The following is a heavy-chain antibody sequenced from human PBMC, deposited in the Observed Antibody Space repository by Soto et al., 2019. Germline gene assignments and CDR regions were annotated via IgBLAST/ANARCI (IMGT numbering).Heavy chain of an antibody. V-gene: IGHV3-11*01. J-gene: IGHJ4*02. CDR3: ARADSSGEKSFDY. D-gene: IGHD6-19*01. Sequence: PGGSLRLSCAASGFTFSDYYMSWIRQAPGKGLEWVSYISSSGSTIYYADSVKGRFTISRDNAKNSLYLQMNSLRAEDTAVYYCARADSSGEKSFDYWGQGTLVTVSS. CDR1: GFTFSDYY. CDR2: ISSSGSTI.